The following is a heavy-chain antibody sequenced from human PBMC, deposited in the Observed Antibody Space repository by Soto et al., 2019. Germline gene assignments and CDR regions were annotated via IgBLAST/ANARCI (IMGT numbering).Heavy chain of an antibody. V-gene: IGHV3-23*01. CDR1: GFTFSSYA. CDR3: AKDASITMVSARISYYYYYGMDV. Sequence: GGSLRLSCAASGFTFSSYAMSWVRQAPGKGLEWVSAISGSGGSTYYADSVKGRFTISRDNSKNTLYLQMNSLRAEDTAVYYCAKDASITMVSARISYYYYYGMDVWGQGTTVTVSS. J-gene: IGHJ6*02. CDR2: ISGSGGST. D-gene: IGHD3-10*01.